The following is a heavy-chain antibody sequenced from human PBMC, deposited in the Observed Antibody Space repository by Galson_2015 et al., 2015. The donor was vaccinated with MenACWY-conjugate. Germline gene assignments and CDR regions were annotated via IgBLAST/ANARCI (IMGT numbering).Heavy chain of an antibody. CDR3: ARHPPGGRGMDV. Sequence: QSGAEVKKPGESLKISCKGSGYSFTNYWIGWVRQMPGKGLEWMGLIDPSNSNIRYSLPFQGQVTISADESISTAYLQWSSLKASDTAMYYCARHPPGGRGMDVWGRGTTVTVSS. J-gene: IGHJ6*02. CDR1: GYSFTNYW. CDR2: IDPSNSNI. D-gene: IGHD1-26*01. V-gene: IGHV5-51*01.